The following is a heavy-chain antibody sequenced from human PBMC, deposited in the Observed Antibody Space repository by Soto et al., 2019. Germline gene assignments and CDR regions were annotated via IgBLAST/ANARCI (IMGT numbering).Heavy chain of an antibody. CDR1: GFTFSSYG. CDR3: AKVYGAINYGSGSYWYYYGMDV. V-gene: IGHV3-30*18. D-gene: IGHD3-10*01. J-gene: IGHJ6*02. Sequence: PGGSLRLSCAASGFTFSSYGMHWVRQAPGKGLEWVAVISYDGSNKYYADSVKGRFTISRDNSKNTLYLQMNSLRAEDTAVYYCAKVYGAINYGSGSYWYYYGMDVWGQGTTVTVSS. CDR2: ISYDGSNK.